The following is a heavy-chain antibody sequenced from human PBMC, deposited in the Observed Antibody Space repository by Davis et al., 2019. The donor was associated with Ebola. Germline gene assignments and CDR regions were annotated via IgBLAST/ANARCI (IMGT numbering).Heavy chain of an antibody. CDR3: AKHLGYCSTTSCPRFHDY. J-gene: IGHJ4*02. D-gene: IGHD2-2*01. V-gene: IGHV3-23*01. CDR1: GFTFSTYS. Sequence: GESLKISCAASGFTFSTYSMNWVRQAPGKGLEWLSTISVSSGTTYYADSVKGRFTISRDNSKNTLYLQMNSLRAEDTAVYYCAKHLGYCSTTSCPRFHDYWGQGTLVTVSS. CDR2: ISVSSGTT.